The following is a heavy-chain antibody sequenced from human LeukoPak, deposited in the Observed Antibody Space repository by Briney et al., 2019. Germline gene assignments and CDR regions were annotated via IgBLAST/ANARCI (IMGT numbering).Heavy chain of an antibody. V-gene: IGHV4-38-2*02. CDR2: IYHSGST. D-gene: IGHD3-9*01. Sequence: SETLSLTCTVSDYSISSGYYWGWIRQPPGKGLEWIGSIYHSGSTYYNPSLKSRVTISVDTSKNQFSLKLSSVTAADTAVYYCASQGYFDWLSFDYWGQGTLVTVSS. CDR1: DYSISSGYY. J-gene: IGHJ4*02. CDR3: ASQGYFDWLSFDY.